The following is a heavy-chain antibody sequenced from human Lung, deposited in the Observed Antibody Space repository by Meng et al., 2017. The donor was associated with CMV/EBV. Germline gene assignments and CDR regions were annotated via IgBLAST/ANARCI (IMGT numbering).Heavy chain of an antibody. D-gene: IGHD3-10*01. CDR1: GFPFDDYG. CDR3: ARDSYYYGSGDY. V-gene: IGHV3-20*04. J-gene: IGHJ4*02. CDR2: INWNGGST. Sequence: GAXXTISCAASGFPFDDYGMSWVRQAPGKGLEWVSGINWNGGSTGYADSVKGRFTISRDNAKNSLYLQMNSLRAEDTALYYCARDSYYYGSGDYWGQGTLFTVSS.